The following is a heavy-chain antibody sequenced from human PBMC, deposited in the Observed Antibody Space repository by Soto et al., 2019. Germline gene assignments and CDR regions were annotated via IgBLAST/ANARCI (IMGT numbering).Heavy chain of an antibody. D-gene: IGHD5-12*01. CDR2: IHHSGST. V-gene: IGHV4-59*01. Sequence: PSETLSLTCTVSGASISSYYWSWIRQSPGKGLEWIAWIHHSGSTSYNLALSSRVTTSVDTSKNQFSLNLHFMTAADTAVYYCTRDRWLDYWGQGTLVTVSS. J-gene: IGHJ4*02. CDR1: GASISSYY. CDR3: TRDRWLDY.